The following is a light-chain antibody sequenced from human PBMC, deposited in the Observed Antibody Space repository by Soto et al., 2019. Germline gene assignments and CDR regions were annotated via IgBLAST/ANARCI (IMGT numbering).Light chain of an antibody. J-gene: IGKJ5*01. CDR1: QSVSSSY. CDR3: QQRRSWLPTIT. CDR2: GAS. V-gene: IGKV3D-20*02. Sequence: EVVMTQSPATLSVSPGEKATLSCRASQSVSSSYLAWYQQKPGQAPRLLIYGASSRATGIPDRFSGSGSGTDFTLTISSLEPEDFAVYYCQQRRSWLPTITFGQGTRLEIK.